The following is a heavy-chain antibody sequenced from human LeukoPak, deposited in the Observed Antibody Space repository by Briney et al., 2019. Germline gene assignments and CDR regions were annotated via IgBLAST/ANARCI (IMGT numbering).Heavy chain of an antibody. CDR3: VRGYSGGNSLDY. Sequence: PGGSLRLSCAAAAFTVSSKYMRWVRQAPGRGREWVSVIYSGGSTCYADSVKGRFTISRDTSKNTLYLQMNSLRVEDTAVYYCVRGYSGGNSLDYWGQGTLVTVSS. D-gene: IGHD4-23*01. CDR1: AFTVSSKY. V-gene: IGHV3-66*01. J-gene: IGHJ4*02. CDR2: IYSGGST.